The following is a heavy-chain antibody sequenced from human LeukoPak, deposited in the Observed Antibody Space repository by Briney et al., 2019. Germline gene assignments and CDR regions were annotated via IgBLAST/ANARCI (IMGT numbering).Heavy chain of an antibody. D-gene: IGHD6-13*01. V-gene: IGHV3-7*01. CDR3: ARAGGSSWADY. CDR2: INEDGSEK. Sequence: GGSLRLSCAASGFTFSSYWMSWVRQAPGKGLGWVANINEDGSEKYHVASVGGRFTISRDNAKNSLYLQMNSLRAEDTAVYYCARAGGSSWADYWGQGTLVTVSS. CDR1: GFTFSSYW. J-gene: IGHJ4*02.